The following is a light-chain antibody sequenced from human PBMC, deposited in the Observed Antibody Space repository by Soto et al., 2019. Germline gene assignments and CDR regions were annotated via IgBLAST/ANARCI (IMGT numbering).Light chain of an antibody. CDR2: DVS. V-gene: IGLV2-14*01. CDR1: RSDVGGYNY. J-gene: IGLJ2*01. CDR3: SSYTSSNTVV. Sequence: QSALTQPASVSGSPGQSITISCTGTRSDVGGYNYVSWYQQHPGKAPKLMIYDVSNRPSGVSNRFSGSRSGNTASLTISGLQAEDEADYYCSSYTSSNTVVFGGGTKVTVL.